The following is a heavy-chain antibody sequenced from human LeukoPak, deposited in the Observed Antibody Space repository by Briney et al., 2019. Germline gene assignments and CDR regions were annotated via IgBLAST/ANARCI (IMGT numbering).Heavy chain of an antibody. CDR1: EYTFTDCY. CDR2: ISPNTGGT. D-gene: IGHD5-18*01. Sequence: ASVKVSCKASEYTFTDCYIHWIRQAPGQGLEWMGRISPNTGGTDHAQEFRDKITMTRDTSISTAYIELSRLISDDTAVYYCARGGRSGYRYFDYWGQGTLVTVSS. V-gene: IGHV1-2*06. J-gene: IGHJ4*02. CDR3: ARGGRSGYRYFDY.